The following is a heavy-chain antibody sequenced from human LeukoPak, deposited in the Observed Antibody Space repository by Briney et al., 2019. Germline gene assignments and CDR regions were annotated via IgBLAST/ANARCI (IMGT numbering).Heavy chain of an antibody. CDR3: ARSGSYFSFDI. CDR2: IYQSGST. J-gene: IGHJ3*02. V-gene: IGHV4-30-2*06. CDR1: GGSISGGGYS. Sequence: SQTLSLTCAVSGGSISGGGYSWSWIRQSPGKGLEWIGYIYQSGSTYYNPSLKSRVTISVDRSKNQFSLKLSSLTAADTAVYYCARSGSYFSFDIWGQGIMVTVSS. D-gene: IGHD1-26*01.